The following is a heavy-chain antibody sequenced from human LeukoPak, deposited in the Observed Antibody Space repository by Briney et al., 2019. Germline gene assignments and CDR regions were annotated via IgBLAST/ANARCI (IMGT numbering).Heavy chain of an antibody. V-gene: IGHV3-23*01. CDR2: ISGSGGST. J-gene: IGHJ3*02. Sequence: GGSLRLSCAASGFTFSNYAMTWFRQAPGKGPECVSAISGSGGSTYYADSVKGRFTVSRDNSKNTLYLQMNSLRAEDTAVYYCAKDRDYVWGSYRYLDAFDIWGQGTMVTVSS. CDR3: AKDRDYVWGSYRYLDAFDI. D-gene: IGHD3-16*02. CDR1: GFTFSNYA.